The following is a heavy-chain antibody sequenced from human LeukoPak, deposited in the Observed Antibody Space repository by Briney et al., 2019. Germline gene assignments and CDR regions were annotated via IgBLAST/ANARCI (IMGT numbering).Heavy chain of an antibody. Sequence: SGTLSLTCTVSGGSISTGNYYWSWIRQPPGKGLEWIGYIYYSGSTYYTPSLKSRLNISVDTSKNQFSLKLTSVTAADTAVYYCARAPKPRDYDYVWGTYRPNWFDPWGQGTLVTVSS. CDR1: GGSISTGNYY. J-gene: IGHJ5*02. CDR2: IYYSGST. CDR3: ARAPKPRDYDYVWGTYRPNWFDP. D-gene: IGHD3-16*02. V-gene: IGHV4-30-4*08.